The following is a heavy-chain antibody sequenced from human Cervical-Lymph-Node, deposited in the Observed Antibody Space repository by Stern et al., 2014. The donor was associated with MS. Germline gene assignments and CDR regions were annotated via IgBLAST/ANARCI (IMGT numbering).Heavy chain of an antibody. D-gene: IGHD4-11*01. V-gene: IGHV3-9*01. CDR3: AKDSGSVTAALAY. Sequence: EVQLEESGGGMLHPGGSLRLSCAASGFTFKDYAMHWLRQTPGKGLEWVAGIFWDGGSIGYEDSVRGRFIISRDNAKNSLFLQMDSLRPEDTALYYCAKDSGSVTAALAYWGQGTLVTVSS. CDR2: IFWDGGSI. CDR1: GFTFKDYA. J-gene: IGHJ4*02.